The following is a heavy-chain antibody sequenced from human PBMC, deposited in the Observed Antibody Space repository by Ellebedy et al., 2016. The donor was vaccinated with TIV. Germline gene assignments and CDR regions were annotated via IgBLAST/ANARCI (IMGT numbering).Heavy chain of an antibody. Sequence: SETLSLXCTVSGDSVSSYYWHWIRQPPGKGLEWIGYIHHTGYTSYNPSLKSRVTMSIDTSKNQFSLKLSSVTAADTAVYYCAREWSSFDYWGQGTLVTVSS. CDR2: IHHTGYT. D-gene: IGHD2-15*01. CDR3: AREWSSFDY. J-gene: IGHJ4*02. V-gene: IGHV4-59*02. CDR1: GDSVSSYY.